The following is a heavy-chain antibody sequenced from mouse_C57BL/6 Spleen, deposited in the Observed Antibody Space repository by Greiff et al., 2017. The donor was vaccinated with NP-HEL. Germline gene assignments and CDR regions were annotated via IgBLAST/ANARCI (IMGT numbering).Heavy chain of an antibody. CDR2: INPNNGGT. V-gene: IGHV1-22*01. D-gene: IGHD1-1*01. J-gene: IGHJ1*03. CDR3: AREAAVVDWYFDV. CDR1: GYTFTDYN. Sequence: EVQLQQSGPELVKPGASVKMSCKASGYTFTDYNMHWVKQSHGKSLEWIGYINPNNGGTSYNQKFKGKATLTVNKSSSTAYMELRSLTSGDSAVYYGAREAAVVDWYFDVWGTGTTVTVSS.